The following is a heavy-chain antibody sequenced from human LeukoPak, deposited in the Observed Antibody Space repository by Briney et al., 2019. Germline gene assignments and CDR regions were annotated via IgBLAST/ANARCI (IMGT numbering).Heavy chain of an antibody. V-gene: IGHV1-2*02. D-gene: IGHD1-26*01. CDR2: INPNSGGT. Sequence: ASVKVSCKASGYTFTGYYMHWVRQAPGQGLEWMGWINPNSGGTNYAQKFQGRVTMTRDTSISTAYMELSRLRSDDTAAYYCARAIVGATTDLDYWGQGTLVTVSS. J-gene: IGHJ4*02. CDR3: ARAIVGATTDLDY. CDR1: GYTFTGYY.